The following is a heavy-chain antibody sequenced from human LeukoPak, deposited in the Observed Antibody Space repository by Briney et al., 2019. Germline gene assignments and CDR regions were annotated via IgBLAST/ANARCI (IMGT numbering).Heavy chain of an antibody. CDR3: ARLVGATYYFDY. D-gene: IGHD1-26*01. CDR2: VYYSGST. J-gene: IGHJ4*02. V-gene: IGHV4-59*08. Sequence: SETLSLTCVVSGGSVSGYYWGWIRQPPGRGLEWIGYVYYSGSTNYNPSFKSRVTISVDTSKNQFSLKLSSVTAADTAVYYCARLVGATYYFDYWGQGTLVTVSS. CDR1: GGSVSGYY.